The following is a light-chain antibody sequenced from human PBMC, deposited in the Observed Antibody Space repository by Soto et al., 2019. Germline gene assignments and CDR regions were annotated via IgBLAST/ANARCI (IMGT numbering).Light chain of an antibody. CDR1: SGHSSYA. J-gene: IGLJ2*01. CDR2: LNSDGSH. Sequence: QPVLTQSTSASASLGASVKLTCTLSSGHSSYAIAWHQQQPEKGPRYLMKLNSDGSHSKGDGIPDRFSGSSSGAERYLTISSLQSEDEADYYCQTWGTGIPVVFGGGTKLTVL. CDR3: QTWGTGIPVV. V-gene: IGLV4-69*01.